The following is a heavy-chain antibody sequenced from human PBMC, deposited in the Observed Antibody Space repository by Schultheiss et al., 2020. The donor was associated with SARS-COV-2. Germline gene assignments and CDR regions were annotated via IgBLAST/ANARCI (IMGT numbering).Heavy chain of an antibody. CDR2: IYPGDSDT. V-gene: IGHV5-51*01. D-gene: IGHD1-26*01. CDR3: ARLSGSYGYFDY. Sequence: GGSLRLSCKGSGYSFTSYWIGWVRQMPGKGLEWMGVIYPGDSDTRYSPSFQGQVTISADKSISTAYLQWSSLKASDTAMYYCARLSGSYGYFDYWGQGTLVTVSS. J-gene: IGHJ4*02. CDR1: GYSFTSYW.